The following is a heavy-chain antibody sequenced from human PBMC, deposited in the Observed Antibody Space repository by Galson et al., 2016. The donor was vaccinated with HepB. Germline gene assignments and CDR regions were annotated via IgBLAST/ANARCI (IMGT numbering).Heavy chain of an antibody. Sequence: SLRLSCAASGFTFRSFAMHWVRQAPGKGLEWVAVISYDGSNEYYVDSVRGRFTISRDNSKKTVYLQMNSLTPEDTAVSYCATESIVVAPDTQHYGMDVWGDGNTVTVSS. CDR1: GFTFRSFA. D-gene: IGHD2-2*01. J-gene: IGHJ6*04. V-gene: IGHV3-30*04. CDR2: ISYDGSNE. CDR3: ATESIVVAPDTQHYGMDV.